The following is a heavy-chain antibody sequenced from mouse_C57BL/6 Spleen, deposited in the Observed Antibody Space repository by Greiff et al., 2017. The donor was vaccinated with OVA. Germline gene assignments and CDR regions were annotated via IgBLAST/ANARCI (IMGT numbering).Heavy chain of an antibody. CDR3: ARNEGGAFDY. V-gene: IGHV1-69*01. J-gene: IGHJ2*01. CDR1: GYTFTSYW. CDR2: IDPSDSYT. Sequence: QVHVKQPGAELVMPGASVKLSCKASGYTFTSYWMHWVKQRPGQGLEWIGEIDPSDSYTNYNQKFKGKSTLTVDKSSSTAYMQLSSLTSEDSAVYYCARNEGGAFDYWGQGTTLTVSS.